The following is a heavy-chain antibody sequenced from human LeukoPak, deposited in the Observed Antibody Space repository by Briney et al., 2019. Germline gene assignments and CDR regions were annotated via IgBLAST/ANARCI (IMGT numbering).Heavy chain of an antibody. V-gene: IGHV1-2*04. CDR2: INPNSGGT. Sequence: ASVKVSCKASGYTFTGYYMHWVRQAPGQGLEWMGWINPNSGGTNYAQKFQGWVTMTRDTSISTAYMELSRLRSDDTAVYYCAIAAAAGLYYYMDVWGKGTTVTVSS. CDR3: AIAAAAGLYYYMDV. D-gene: IGHD6-13*01. J-gene: IGHJ6*03. CDR1: GYTFTGYY.